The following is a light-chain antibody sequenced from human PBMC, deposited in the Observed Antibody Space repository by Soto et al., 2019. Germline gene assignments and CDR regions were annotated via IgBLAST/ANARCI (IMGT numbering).Light chain of an antibody. Sequence: EIVLTQSPATLSLSPGERATLSCRASQSVSSYLAWYQQKPGQAPRLLIYDASNRATGIPARFSGSGSGTEFILTISSLVPEDFAVYYCQQRGNWPSLTFGGGTKVDIK. CDR2: DAS. J-gene: IGKJ4*01. CDR1: QSVSSY. CDR3: QQRGNWPSLT. V-gene: IGKV3-11*01.